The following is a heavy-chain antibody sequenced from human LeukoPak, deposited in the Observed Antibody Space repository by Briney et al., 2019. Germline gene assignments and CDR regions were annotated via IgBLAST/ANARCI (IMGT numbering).Heavy chain of an antibody. CDR2: ISYDGSNK. CDR3: ARDSSSGWYISYFDY. D-gene: IGHD6-19*01. Sequence: PGGSLRLSCAASGFTFSSYAMHWVRQAPGKGLEWVAVISYDGSNKYYADSVKGRFTISRDNSKNTLYLQMNSLRAEDTAVYYCARDSSSGWYISYFDYWGRGTLVTVSS. CDR1: GFTFSSYA. J-gene: IGHJ4*02. V-gene: IGHV3-30-3*01.